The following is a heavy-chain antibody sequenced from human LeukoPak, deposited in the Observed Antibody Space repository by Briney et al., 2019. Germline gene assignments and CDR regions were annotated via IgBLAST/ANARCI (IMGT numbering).Heavy chain of an antibody. J-gene: IGHJ4*02. V-gene: IGHV4-59*01. CDR1: RGSISNYY. CDR3: ARDGPGDVGFDY. Sequence: PSETLSLTCTVSRGSISNYYWGWIRQPPEKGLEWIGFFSYSGSTNYNPSLKSRVTISVDTSKNQFSLELTSVTAADTAVYYCARDGPGDVGFDYWGQGTLVTVSS. CDR2: FSYSGST. D-gene: IGHD7-27*01.